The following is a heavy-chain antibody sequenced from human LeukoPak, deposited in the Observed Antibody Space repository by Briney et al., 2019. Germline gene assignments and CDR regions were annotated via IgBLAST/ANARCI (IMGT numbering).Heavy chain of an antibody. CDR3: ARDPSYYYGSGSYVY. CDR1: GYTFTSYA. J-gene: IGHJ4*02. D-gene: IGHD3-10*01. V-gene: IGHV1-3*01. CDR2: INAGNGNT. Sequence: ASVKVSCKASGYTFTSYAMHWVRQAPGQRLEWMGWINAGNGNTKYSQKFQGRVTITRDTSASTAYMELSSLRSEDTAVYYCARDPSYYYGSGSYVYWGQGTLVTVSS.